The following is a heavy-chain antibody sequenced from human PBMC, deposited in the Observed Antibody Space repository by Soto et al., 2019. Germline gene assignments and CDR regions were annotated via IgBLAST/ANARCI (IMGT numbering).Heavy chain of an antibody. CDR3: ARGLNGYLHYFDY. CDR2: INAGNGNT. Sequence: QVQFVQSGAEVKKPGASVKVSCKASGYTFTSYAMHWVRQAPGQRLEWMGWINAGNGNTKYSQKFQGRVTITRDTSASTAYMELSSLRSEDTAVYYCARGLNGYLHYFDYWGQATLVTVSS. CDR1: GYTFTSYA. J-gene: IGHJ4*02. V-gene: IGHV1-3*01. D-gene: IGHD5-18*01.